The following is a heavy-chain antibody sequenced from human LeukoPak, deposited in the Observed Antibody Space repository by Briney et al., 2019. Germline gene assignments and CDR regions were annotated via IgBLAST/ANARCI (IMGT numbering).Heavy chain of an antibody. Sequence: GASVKVSCKTSGYTFTVKFLHWLRQAPGQGLEWMGGLEPNSGGAVYGQNFRGKVTVTRDTSVSTAYMELSRLRSDDTAVYYCAIENYYDSSGYSKAFDYWGQGTLVTVSS. CDR1: GYTFTVKF. V-gene: IGHV1-2*02. D-gene: IGHD3-22*01. CDR3: AIENYYDSSGYSKAFDY. CDR2: LEPNSGGA. J-gene: IGHJ4*02.